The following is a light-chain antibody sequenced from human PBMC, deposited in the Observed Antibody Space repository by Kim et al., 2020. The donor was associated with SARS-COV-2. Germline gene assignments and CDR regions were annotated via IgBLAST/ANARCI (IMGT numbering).Light chain of an antibody. V-gene: IGLV3-1*01. Sequence: SYELTQPPSVSVSPGQTASITCSGDKLGHKYSSWYQQKPGQSPVLVIYQDSERPSGIPERFSGSNSGNTATLTISGTQGMDEADYYCQAWDISTVVFGGGTPLT. CDR3: QAWDISTVV. CDR1: KLGHKY. CDR2: QDS. J-gene: IGLJ2*01.